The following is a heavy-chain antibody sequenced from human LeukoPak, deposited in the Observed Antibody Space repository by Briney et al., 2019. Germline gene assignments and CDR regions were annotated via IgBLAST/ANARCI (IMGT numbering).Heavy chain of an antibody. CDR2: IYYSGST. CDR1: GGSISSSNYY. V-gene: IGHV4-39*07. Sequence: SETLSLTCSVSGGSISSSNYYWGWIRQPPGKGLEWIGNIYYSGSTYYNPSLKSRVNISVDTSKNQFSLKLSSVTAADTAVYYCARAVGYFDWLPLFDYWGQGTLVTVSS. CDR3: ARAVGYFDWLPLFDY. J-gene: IGHJ4*02. D-gene: IGHD3-9*01.